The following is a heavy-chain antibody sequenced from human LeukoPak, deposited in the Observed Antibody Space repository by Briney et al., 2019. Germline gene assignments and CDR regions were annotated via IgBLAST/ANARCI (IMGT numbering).Heavy chain of an antibody. V-gene: IGHV3-48*04. D-gene: IGHD1-26*01. CDR2: ISSSGSTI. Sequence: GGSLRLSCAASGFTFSSYGMHWVRQAPGKGLEWVSYISSSGSTIYYADSVKGRFTISRDNAKNSLYLQMNSLRAEDTAVYYCARVMLGATRDWGQGTLVTVSS. CDR1: GFTFSSYG. J-gene: IGHJ4*02. CDR3: ARVMLGATRD.